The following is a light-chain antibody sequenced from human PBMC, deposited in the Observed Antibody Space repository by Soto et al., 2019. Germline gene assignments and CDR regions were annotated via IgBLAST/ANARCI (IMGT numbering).Light chain of an antibody. V-gene: IGKV1-9*01. CDR1: QGFSIP. CDR3: LHLNSHPLS. J-gene: IGKJ4*01. Sequence: IQVPQSPSSLSASVGDTATITGRARQGFSIPLAWFQLKPVNAPKLLIYAASTLQSVIPSMFSGSGSGTDFTLDFSSVQPEDIAPSFCLHLNSHPLSVGGVTKVEIK. CDR2: AAS.